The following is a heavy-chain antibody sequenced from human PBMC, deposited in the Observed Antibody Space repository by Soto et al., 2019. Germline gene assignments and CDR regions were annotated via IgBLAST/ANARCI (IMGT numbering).Heavy chain of an antibody. CDR2: ISGSGGST. CDR3: ANGPPRGDIVVVVAATGSNYYFDY. CDR1: GFTFSSYA. Sequence: GGSLRLSCAASGFTFSSYAMSWVRQAPGKGLEWVSAISGSGGSTYYADSGKGRFTISRDNSKNTLYLQMNSLRAEDTAVYYCANGPPRGDIVVVVAATGSNYYFDYWGQGTLVTVSS. D-gene: IGHD2-15*01. J-gene: IGHJ4*02. V-gene: IGHV3-23*01.